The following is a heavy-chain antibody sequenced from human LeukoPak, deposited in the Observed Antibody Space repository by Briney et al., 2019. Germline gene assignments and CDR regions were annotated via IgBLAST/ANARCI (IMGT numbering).Heavy chain of an antibody. Sequence: GGSLRLSCAASGFTFSSYVMNWVRQAPGKGLEWLSYISSSGGSAYYADSVKGRFTISRDNAKNSLYLQMNSLTAEDTAVYYCARAVGAFDYWGQGTLVTVSS. CDR1: GFTFSSYV. J-gene: IGHJ4*02. V-gene: IGHV3-48*04. D-gene: IGHD1-26*01. CDR3: ARAVGAFDY. CDR2: ISSSGGSA.